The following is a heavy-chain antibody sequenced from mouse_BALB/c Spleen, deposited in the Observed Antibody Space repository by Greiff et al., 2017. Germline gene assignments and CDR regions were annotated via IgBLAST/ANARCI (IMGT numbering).Heavy chain of an antibody. Sequence: VQLQQPGAELVRPGASVKLSCKASGYTFTSYWMNWVKQRPEQGLEWIGRIDPYDSETHYNQKFKDKAILTVDKSSSTAYMQLSSLTSEDSAVYYCARGRIITTAFYYAMDYWGQGTSVTVSS. V-gene: IGHV1-52*01. CDR1: GYTFTSYW. CDR2: IDPYDSET. D-gene: IGHD1-2*01. CDR3: ARGRIITTAFYYAMDY. J-gene: IGHJ4*01.